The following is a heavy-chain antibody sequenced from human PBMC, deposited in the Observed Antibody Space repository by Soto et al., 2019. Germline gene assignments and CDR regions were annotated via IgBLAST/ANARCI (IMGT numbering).Heavy chain of an antibody. CDR3: ARHTLGGGMDV. V-gene: IGHV1-8*01. CDR2: MNPNSGNT. Sequence: XSVKVSCKASVYTFTSYDINWVRQATGQGLEWMGWMNPNSGNTGYAQKFQGRVTMTRNTSISTAYTELSSLRSEDTAVYYCARHTLGGGMDVWGQGTTVTVSS. CDR1: VYTFTSYD. D-gene: IGHD3-10*01. J-gene: IGHJ6*02.